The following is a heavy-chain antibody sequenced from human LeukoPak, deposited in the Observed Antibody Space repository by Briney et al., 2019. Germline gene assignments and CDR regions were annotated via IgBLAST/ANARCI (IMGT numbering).Heavy chain of an antibody. V-gene: IGHV1-18*01. J-gene: IGHJ4*02. Sequence: GASVKVSCKASGYTFTSYGISWVRQAPGQGLEWMGWISAYNGNTNYLQSLQGRVTVTTDTSTYTAYMELRGLRSDDTAIYYCAREDIVVIPPSIRGGAFDYWGQGTLVTVSS. CDR2: ISAYNGNT. D-gene: IGHD2-2*02. CDR1: GYTFTSYG. CDR3: AREDIVVIPPSIRGGAFDY.